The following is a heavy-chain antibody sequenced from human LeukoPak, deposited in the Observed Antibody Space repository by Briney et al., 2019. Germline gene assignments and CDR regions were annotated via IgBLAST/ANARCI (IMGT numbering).Heavy chain of an antibody. V-gene: IGHV4-59*08. J-gene: IGHJ5*02. CDR3: ARHLVGFGELNWFDP. D-gene: IGHD3-10*01. CDR2: IYYSGST. Sequence: PSETLSLTCTVSGGSISSYYWSWIRQPPGKGLEWIGYIYYSGSTNYNPSLKSRVTISVDTSKNQFSLKLSSVTAADTAVYYCARHLVGFGELNWFDPWGQGTLVTVSS. CDR1: GGSISSYY.